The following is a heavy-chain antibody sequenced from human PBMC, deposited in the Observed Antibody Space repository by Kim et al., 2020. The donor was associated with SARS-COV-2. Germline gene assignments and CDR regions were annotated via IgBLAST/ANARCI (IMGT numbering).Heavy chain of an antibody. V-gene: IGHV4-4*07. J-gene: IGHJ4*02. CDR3: ASALGH. Sequence: YTSARTNYNPSRQSRVTMSVDMSKNQFSLKLSSVTAADTAVYYCASALGHWGQGTLVTGSS. CDR2: YTSART. D-gene: IGHD3-16*02.